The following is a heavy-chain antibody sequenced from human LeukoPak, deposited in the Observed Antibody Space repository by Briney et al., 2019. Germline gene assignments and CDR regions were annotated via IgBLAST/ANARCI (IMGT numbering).Heavy chain of an antibody. V-gene: IGHV4-30-4*01. J-gene: IGHJ4*02. D-gene: IGHD1-26*01. CDR1: GDSVTNDDYF. CDR2: IYYTVGT. Sequence: SQTLSLTCTVSGDSVTNDDYFWGWTRQPPGEGLEWIGYIYYTVGTYYNPSLRSRLIMSIDASRNQFSLQLNSVTAADTAVYSCGRGMRYSGSYVVEFWGLGTLVTASS. CDR3: GRGMRYSGSYVVEF.